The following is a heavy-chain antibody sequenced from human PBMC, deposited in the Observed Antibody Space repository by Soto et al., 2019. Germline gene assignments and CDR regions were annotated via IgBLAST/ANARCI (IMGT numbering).Heavy chain of an antibody. CDR3: ARETYCSGGSCYPVFDY. Sequence: SVKVSCKASGGTFSSYAISWVRQAPGQGLEWMGGIIPIFGTANYAQKFQGRVTITADESTSTAYMELSSLRSEDTAVYYCARETYCSGGSCYPVFDYWGQGTLVTVSS. CDR1: GGTFSSYA. D-gene: IGHD2-15*01. CDR2: IIPIFGTA. J-gene: IGHJ4*02. V-gene: IGHV1-69*13.